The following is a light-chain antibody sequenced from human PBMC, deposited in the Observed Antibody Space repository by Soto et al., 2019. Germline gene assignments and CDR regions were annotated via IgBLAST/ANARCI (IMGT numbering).Light chain of an antibody. CDR2: GAS. J-gene: IGKJ1*01. V-gene: IGKV3-15*01. CDR1: QSVSNN. CDR3: QQYNNWWT. Sequence: EVVMTQSPATLSVSPGERDTLSCRASQSVSNNLAWYQQKPGQAPRLLIYGASTRATGIPARFSGSGSGTALTLTISSLQSEDFAVYYCQQYNNWWTFGQGTKVEIK.